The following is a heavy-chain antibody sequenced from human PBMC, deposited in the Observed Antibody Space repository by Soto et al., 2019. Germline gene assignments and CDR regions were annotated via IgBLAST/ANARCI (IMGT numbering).Heavy chain of an antibody. CDR2: IIPIFGTA. CDR3: ARETHSLNIVVVPAALYYCMDV. Sequence: QVQLVQSGAEVKKPGSSVKVSCKASGGTFSSYAISWVRQAPGQGLEWMGVIIPIFGTANYAQKFQGRVTITADESTSTAYMELSSLSSEDKAVYYCARETHSLNIVVVPAALYYCMDVWGQGTTVTVSS. V-gene: IGHV1-69*01. J-gene: IGHJ6*02. CDR1: GGTFSSYA. D-gene: IGHD2-2*01.